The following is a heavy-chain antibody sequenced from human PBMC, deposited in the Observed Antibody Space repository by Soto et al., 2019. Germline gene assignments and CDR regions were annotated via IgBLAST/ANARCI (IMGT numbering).Heavy chain of an antibody. CDR1: GYTFTSYY. CDR2: INPSGGST. Sequence: GASVKVSCKASGYTFTSYYMHWVRQAPGQGLEGMGKINPSGGSTSYAQKFQGRVTMTGDTSTSTVYMELSSLRSEDTAVYYCASTRIQWELLRKNYYYGMDVWGQGTTVTVSS. D-gene: IGHD1-26*01. V-gene: IGHV1-46*03. J-gene: IGHJ6*02. CDR3: ASTRIQWELLRKNYYYGMDV.